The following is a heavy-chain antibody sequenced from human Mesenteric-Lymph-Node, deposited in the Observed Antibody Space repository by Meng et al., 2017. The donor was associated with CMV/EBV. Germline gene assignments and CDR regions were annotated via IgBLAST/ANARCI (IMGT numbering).Heavy chain of an antibody. CDR2: ISSSGSII. Sequence: GESLKISCAASGFIFSDHYMSWIRQAPGKGLEWVSYISSSGSIIYYADSVKGRFTISRDNAKNSLYLQMNSLRAEDTALYYCAKDKSTSKYYYYYYGMDVWGQGTTVTVSS. V-gene: IGHV3-11*01. CDR1: GFIFSDHY. CDR3: AKDKSTSKYYYYYYGMDV. D-gene: IGHD2-2*01. J-gene: IGHJ6*02.